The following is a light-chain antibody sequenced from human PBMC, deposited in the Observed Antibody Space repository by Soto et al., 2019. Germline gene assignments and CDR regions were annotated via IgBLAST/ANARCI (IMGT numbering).Light chain of an antibody. J-gene: IGKJ1*01. CDR1: QSVSSSY. Sequence: EVVLTQSPGTLSLSPGERTTLSCRASQSVSSSYLAWYQQKPGQAPRLLIYAASSRATGIPDRFSGSGSGTDFTLTISRLEPEDFAVYYCQPYGSSRWTFGQGTKVEIK. CDR2: AAS. CDR3: QPYGSSRWT. V-gene: IGKV3-20*01.